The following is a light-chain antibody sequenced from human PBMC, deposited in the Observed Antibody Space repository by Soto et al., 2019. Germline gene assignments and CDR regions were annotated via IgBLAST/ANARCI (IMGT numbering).Light chain of an antibody. V-gene: IGKV1-5*01. J-gene: IGKJ1*01. CDR3: QQYNNYWT. CDR1: QSISSW. CDR2: DAS. Sequence: DIQMTQSPSTLSAYVGDRVTITCRASQSISSWLAWYQQKPGKAPKVLIYDASTLESGVPSRFSGSGSGTEFSLTSSSLQPDDFATYYCQQYNNYWTFGQGTKVDIK.